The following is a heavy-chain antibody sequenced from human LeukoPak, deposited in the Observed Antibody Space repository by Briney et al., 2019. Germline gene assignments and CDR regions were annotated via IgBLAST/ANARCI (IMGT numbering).Heavy chain of an antibody. J-gene: IGHJ4*02. V-gene: IGHV1-2*02. D-gene: IGHD1-26*01. CDR1: GYTFTGYY. Sequence: ASVKVSCKASGYTFTGYYILWVRQAPGQGLEWMGWINPRTGDTDYAQKFQGRVTMTRDTSVSTAYMELSSLRSDDTAMYYCARAPHYSGSYYGDFWGQGTLVTVSS. CDR2: INPRTGDT. CDR3: ARAPHYSGSYYGDF.